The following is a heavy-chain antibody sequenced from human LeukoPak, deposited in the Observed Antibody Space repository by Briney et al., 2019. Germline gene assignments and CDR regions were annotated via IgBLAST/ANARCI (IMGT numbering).Heavy chain of an antibody. CDR1: GFTFSSYW. CDR2: INSDGSST. D-gene: IGHD3-9*01. J-gene: IGHJ4*02. Sequence: GGSLRLSCAASGFTFSSYWMHWVRQAPGKGLVWVSRINSDGSSTSYADSVKGRFTISRDNAKNTLYLQMNSLRAEDTAVYYCARADYYDILTGYYPPSDYWGQGTLVTVSS. V-gene: IGHV3-74*01. CDR3: ARADYYDILTGYYPPSDY.